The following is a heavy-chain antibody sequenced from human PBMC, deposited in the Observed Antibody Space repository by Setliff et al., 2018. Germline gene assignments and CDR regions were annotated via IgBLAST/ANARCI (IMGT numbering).Heavy chain of an antibody. Sequence: GGSLRLSCAASGFTFSSYAMHWVRQAPGKGLEWVAVISYDGSNKYYADSVKGRFTISRDNSKNTLYLQMNSLRAEDTAVYYCARSPGWIPWFDSWGQGTLVTV. CDR2: ISYDGSNK. V-gene: IGHV3-30*04. D-gene: IGHD5-18*01. CDR3: ARSPGWIPWFDS. J-gene: IGHJ5*01. CDR1: GFTFSSYA.